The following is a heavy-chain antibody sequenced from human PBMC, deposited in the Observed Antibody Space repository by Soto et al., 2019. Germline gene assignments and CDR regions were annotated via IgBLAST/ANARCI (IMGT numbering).Heavy chain of an antibody. J-gene: IGHJ6*02. CDR1: GFTFSSYG. Sequence: PGGSLRLSCAASGFTFSSYGMHWVRQAPGKGLEWVAVISYDGSNKYQADSVKGRFTISRDNSKNTLYLQMNSLRAEDTAVYFCARDKIPRLLWFGSLGLDVWGQGTTVTVSS. V-gene: IGHV3-30-3*01. CDR3: ARDKIPRLLWFGSLGLDV. D-gene: IGHD3-10*01. CDR2: ISYDGSNK.